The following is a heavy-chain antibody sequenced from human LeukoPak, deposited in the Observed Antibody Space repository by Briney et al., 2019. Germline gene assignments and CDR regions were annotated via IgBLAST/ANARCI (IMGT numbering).Heavy chain of an antibody. D-gene: IGHD6-13*01. CDR3: TRGVGSSWYGPREY. CDR2: INWNGDTT. CDR1: GFTFNDYG. J-gene: IGHJ4*02. V-gene: IGHV3-20*04. Sequence: AGGSLRLSCAASGFTFNDYGMSWVRQAPGKGLEWVAGINWNGDTTGYVDSVRGRFTIYRDNAKKFLYLQMSSLRGEDTALYYCTRGVGSSWYGPREYWGQGTLVTVSS.